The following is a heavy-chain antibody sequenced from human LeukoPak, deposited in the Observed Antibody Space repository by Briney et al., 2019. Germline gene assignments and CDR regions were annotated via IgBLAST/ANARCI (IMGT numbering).Heavy chain of an antibody. CDR2: ISYDGATT. CDR1: GFSFNRFA. V-gene: IGHV3-30*04. J-gene: IGHJ3*02. CDR3: AKGEEVYYYDSSGYTHAFDI. D-gene: IGHD3-22*01. Sequence: GRSLRLSCLASGFSFNRFAMHWVRQAPGKGLEWLAVISYDGATTYYANSVKGRFTISRDNSKNTLYLQMNSLRAEDTAVYYCAKGEEVYYYDSSGYTHAFDIWGQGTMVTVSS.